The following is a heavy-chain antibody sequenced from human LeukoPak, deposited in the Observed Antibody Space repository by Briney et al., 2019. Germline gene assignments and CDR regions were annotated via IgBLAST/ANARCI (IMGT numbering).Heavy chain of an antibody. CDR1: GYTFTSYG. CDR2: ISAYNGNT. Sequence: ASVKVSCKASGYTFTSYGISWVGQAPGQGGEGRGWISAYNGNTNYAQKLQGRVTMTTDTSTSTAYMELRSLRSDDTAVYYCARTSKYQLLPDDYWGQGTLVTVSS. V-gene: IGHV1-18*04. J-gene: IGHJ4*02. D-gene: IGHD2-2*01. CDR3: ARTSKYQLLPDDY.